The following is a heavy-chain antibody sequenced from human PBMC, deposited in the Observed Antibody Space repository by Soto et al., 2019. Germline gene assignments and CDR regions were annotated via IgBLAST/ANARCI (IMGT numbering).Heavy chain of an antibody. J-gene: IGHJ5*02. CDR2: LTGGGGST. V-gene: IGHV3-23*01. CDR3: AKDRSGSLGYNWFDP. CDR1: GFTFSSYA. Sequence: GGSLRLSCAASGFTFSSYAMSWVRQAPGKGLEWVSTLTGGGGSTYYADSVKGRFTISRDNSKNTLYLQKNSLRAEDTAVYYCAKDRSGSLGYNWFDPWGQGTLVTVSS. D-gene: IGHD3-10*01.